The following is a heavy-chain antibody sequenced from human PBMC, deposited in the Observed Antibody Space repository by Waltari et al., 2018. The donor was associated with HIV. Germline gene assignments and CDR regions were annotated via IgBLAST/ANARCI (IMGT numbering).Heavy chain of an antibody. J-gene: IGHJ4*02. CDR1: GFTFSSLG. D-gene: IGHD4-17*01. Sequence: VAVVESGGGVVQPGGSVRLSCAASGFTFSSLGMHWLRQAPGKGLEWVAVIWYDGTNKYYGDSVKGRFTISRDNSKDMVYLQMDSLRVEDTGVYYCARDRRSTVIGPDYWGQGTVVVVSS. V-gene: IGHV3-33*01. CDR3: ARDRRSTVIGPDY. CDR2: IWYDGTNK.